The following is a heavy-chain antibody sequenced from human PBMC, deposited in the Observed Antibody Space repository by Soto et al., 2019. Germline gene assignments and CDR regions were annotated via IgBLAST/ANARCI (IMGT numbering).Heavy chain of an antibody. CDR3: AREAIQLWFHYFDY. CDR2: IYYSGST. Sequence: PSETLSLTCTVSGGSVSSGSYYWSWIRQPPGKGLEWIGYIYYSGSTNYNPSLKSRVTISVDTSKNQFSLKLSSVTAADTAVYYCAREAIQLWFHYFDYWGQGTLVTVSS. D-gene: IGHD5-18*01. V-gene: IGHV4-61*01. CDR1: GGSVSSGSYY. J-gene: IGHJ4*02.